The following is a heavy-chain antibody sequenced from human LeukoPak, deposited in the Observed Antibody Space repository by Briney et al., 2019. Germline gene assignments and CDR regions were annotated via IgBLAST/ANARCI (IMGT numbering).Heavy chain of an antibody. Sequence: SETLSLTCAVYGGSFSGYYWSWIRQPPGKGLEWIGEINHSGSTNYNPSLKSRVTISVDTSKNQFSLKLSSVTAADTAVSYCARGSPWRRWFDPWGQGTLVTVSS. CDR2: INHSGST. J-gene: IGHJ5*02. CDR3: ARGSPWRRWFDP. D-gene: IGHD5-12*01. V-gene: IGHV4-34*01. CDR1: GGSFSGYY.